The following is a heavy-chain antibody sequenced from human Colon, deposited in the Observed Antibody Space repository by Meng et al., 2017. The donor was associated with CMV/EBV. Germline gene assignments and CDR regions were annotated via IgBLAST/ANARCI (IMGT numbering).Heavy chain of an antibody. Sequence: QLQEPGPGLGKPSETLSLTCPVSGGSISSSSYYWGWIRQPPGKGLEWIGSIYYSGSTYYNPSLKSRVTISVDTFKNQFSLKLSSVTAADTAVYYCARAAAAGEYYFDYWGQGTLVTVSS. V-gene: IGHV4-39*07. J-gene: IGHJ4*02. CDR3: ARAAAAGEYYFDY. CDR2: IYYSGST. CDR1: GGSISSSSYY. D-gene: IGHD6-13*01.